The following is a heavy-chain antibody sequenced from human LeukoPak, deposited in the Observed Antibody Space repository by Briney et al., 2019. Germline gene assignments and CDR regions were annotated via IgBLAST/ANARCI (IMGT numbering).Heavy chain of an antibody. Sequence: GRSLRLSCAASGFTFSSYWISLVRQAPGKGLEWVANIKQDGSEKYYVDSVKGRFNISRDNAKDSLYLQMNSLRAEDTAVYYCARSYDWFDPWGQRALVTVAS. CDR3: ARSYDWFDP. V-gene: IGHV3-7*01. D-gene: IGHD2-2*01. CDR1: GFTFSSYW. CDR2: IKQDGSEK. J-gene: IGHJ5*02.